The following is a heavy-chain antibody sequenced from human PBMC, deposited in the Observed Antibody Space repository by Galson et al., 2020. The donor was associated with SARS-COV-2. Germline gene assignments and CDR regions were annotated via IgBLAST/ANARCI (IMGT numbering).Heavy chain of an antibody. CDR2: ISSSCAYM. J-gene: IGHJ4*02. V-gene: IGHV3-21*01. CDR1: RFTFSDYS. D-gene: IGHD1-26*01. CDR3: SRDYVYRRSVGTTEKMDY. Sequence: GGSLRLSCAASRFTFSDYSMNWVRQAPGQGLEWVSSISSSCAYMNYADSVAGRFTISRDNAKNSPYLQMNSLRAEDTAVYYCSRDYVYRRSVGTTEKMDYWGQGTPVTVSS.